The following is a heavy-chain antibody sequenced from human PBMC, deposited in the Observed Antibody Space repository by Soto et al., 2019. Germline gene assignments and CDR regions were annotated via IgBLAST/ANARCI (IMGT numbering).Heavy chain of an antibody. CDR2: IKEDGSEK. Sequence: EVQVVESGGGLVQPGGSLRLSCAGSGFTFGRHWMTWVRQAPGKGLEWVANIKEDGSEKYYVDSVKGRFTISRDNAKNSVYLQMNSLRDEDTAFYYCARDTYGDSGQVLDYWGQGTLVTVSS. J-gene: IGHJ4*02. D-gene: IGHD4-17*01. CDR1: GFTFGRHW. V-gene: IGHV3-7*01. CDR3: ARDTYGDSGQVLDY.